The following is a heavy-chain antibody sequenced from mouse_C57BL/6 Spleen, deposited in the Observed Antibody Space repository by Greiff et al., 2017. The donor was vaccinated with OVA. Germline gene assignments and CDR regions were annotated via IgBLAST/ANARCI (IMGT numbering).Heavy chain of an antibody. CDR1: GFTFTDYY. D-gene: IGHD4-1*01. Sequence: EVKLMESGGGLVQPGGSLSLSCAASGFTFTDYYMSWVRQPPGKALEWLGFIRNKANGYTTEYSASVKGRFTISRDNSQSILYLQMNALRAEDSATYYCARPELGPYAMDYWGQGTSVTVSS. CDR2: IRNKANGYTT. CDR3: ARPELGPYAMDY. J-gene: IGHJ4*01. V-gene: IGHV7-3*01.